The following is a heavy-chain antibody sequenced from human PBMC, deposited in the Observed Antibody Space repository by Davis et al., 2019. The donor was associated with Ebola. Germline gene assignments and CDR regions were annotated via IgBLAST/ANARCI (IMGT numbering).Heavy chain of an antibody. CDR3: ATSSSSWYSRGLRY. CDR2: IYPGDSDT. V-gene: IGHV5-51*01. J-gene: IGHJ4*02. D-gene: IGHD6-13*01. CDR1: GYSFTSYW. Sequence: GASLKISCKGSGYSFTSYWIGWLRQMPGKGLEWMGIIYPGDSDTRYSPSFQGQVTISADKSSSTAYLQWSSLKASDTAMYYCATSSSSWYSRGLRYWGQGTLVTVSS.